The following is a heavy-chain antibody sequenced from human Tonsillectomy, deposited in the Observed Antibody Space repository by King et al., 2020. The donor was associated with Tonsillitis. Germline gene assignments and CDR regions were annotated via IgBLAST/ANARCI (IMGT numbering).Heavy chain of an antibody. CDR1: GFTFDDYA. V-gene: IGHV3-43D*03. CDR3: AKDMGRNYYYNGMDV. J-gene: IGHJ6*02. Sequence: EQLVQSGGVVVQPGGSLRLSCAASGFTFDDYAMHWVRQAPGKGLEWVSLISWDGGSTYYADSVKGRFTISRDNSKNSLYLQMNSLRVEDTALYYCAKDMGRNYYYNGMDVWGQGNTVTVSS. CDR2: ISWDGGST. D-gene: IGHD1-26*01.